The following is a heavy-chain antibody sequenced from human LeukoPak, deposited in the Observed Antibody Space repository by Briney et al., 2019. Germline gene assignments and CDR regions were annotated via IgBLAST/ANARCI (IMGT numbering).Heavy chain of an antibody. J-gene: IGHJ4*02. CDR1: GVSITSGSYY. CDR3: ARGASPKDAVFFDY. CDR2: VHSSGDI. V-gene: IGHV4-61*02. Sequence: SQTLSLTCSVSGVSITSGSYYWGWIRRSAGEGLEWIGRVHSSGDIYHNAAFRSRAAVSGDASKNQFSLQLNSVTAADTAVYYCARGASPKDAVFFDYWGQGALITVSS. D-gene: IGHD3-16*01.